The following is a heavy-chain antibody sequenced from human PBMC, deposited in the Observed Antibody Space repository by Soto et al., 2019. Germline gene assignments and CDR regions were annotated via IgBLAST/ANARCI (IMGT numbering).Heavy chain of an antibody. CDR1: GDSVSSNSAA. J-gene: IGHJ6*02. Sequence: SQTLSLTCAISGDSVSSNSAAWNWIRQSPSRGLEWLGRTYYRSKWYNDYAVSVKSRITINPDTSKNQFSLKLNSVTPEDTALYYCARVREDQASISIFGVVNPRSDYGMDVWGQGTTVTVSS. V-gene: IGHV6-1*01. CDR2: TYYRSKWYN. D-gene: IGHD3-3*01. CDR3: ARVREDQASISIFGVVNPRSDYGMDV.